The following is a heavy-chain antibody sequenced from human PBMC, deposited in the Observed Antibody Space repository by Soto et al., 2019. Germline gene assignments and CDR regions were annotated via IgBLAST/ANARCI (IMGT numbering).Heavy chain of an antibody. CDR1: GNTFTSYG. D-gene: IGHD2-15*01. CDR2: ISAYSGNT. Sequence: ASVKVSCKASGNTFTSYGISWGRQAPGQGLEWMGLISAYSGNTNYAQQLQGRVTMTTDTSTSTAYMALRSLRSVDTSVYYCPRDRSDFVVVVAAADAFDIWGEGTSATVSA. CDR3: PRDRSDFVVVVAAADAFDI. V-gene: IGHV1-18*01. J-gene: IGHJ3*02.